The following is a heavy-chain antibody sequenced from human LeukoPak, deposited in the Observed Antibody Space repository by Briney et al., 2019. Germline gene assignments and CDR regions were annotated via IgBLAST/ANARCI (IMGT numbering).Heavy chain of an antibody. CDR1: GFTFINAW. Sequence: GGDLRLSCAATGFTFINAWMSWVREAPGKGLEWVGRIKHKCDGEPTDYPPQVKRRFTHSSDDSISTLYLQETGQRTEDTAIYYCTIFYLWGTPLSHYLDHWGQGTLVTVSS. CDR2: IKHKCDGEPT. D-gene: IGHD3-16*01. J-gene: IGHJ4*02. V-gene: IGHV3-15*05. CDR3: TIFYLWGTPLSHYLDH.